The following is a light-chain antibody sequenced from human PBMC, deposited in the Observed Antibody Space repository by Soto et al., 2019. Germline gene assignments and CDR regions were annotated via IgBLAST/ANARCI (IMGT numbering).Light chain of an antibody. J-gene: IGLJ3*02. CDR2: LNSDGSH. CDR3: QTWGTVIQV. Sequence: QPVLTQSPSASASLGASVRLTCTLSSGHSSYAIAWHQQQPEKGPRYLMKLNSDGSHSKGDGIPDRFSGSGSGAVRYLTISSLQSEDEADYYCQTWGTVIQVFGGGTKLTVL. V-gene: IGLV4-69*01. CDR1: SGHSSYA.